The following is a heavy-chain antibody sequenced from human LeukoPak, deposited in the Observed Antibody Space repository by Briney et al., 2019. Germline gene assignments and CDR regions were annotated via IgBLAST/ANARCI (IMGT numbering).Heavy chain of an antibody. CDR3: ARIKLGGWFPDY. D-gene: IGHD7-27*01. Sequence: PSETLSLTCTVSGGSISSHYWSWIRQPPGKGLEWIGYIYYSGSTKYNPSLKSRVTISADASKNQFSLRLSSVTAADTAVYYCARIKLGGWFPDYWGQGTLVTVSS. V-gene: IGHV4-59*11. CDR2: IYYSGST. CDR1: GGSISSHY. J-gene: IGHJ4*02.